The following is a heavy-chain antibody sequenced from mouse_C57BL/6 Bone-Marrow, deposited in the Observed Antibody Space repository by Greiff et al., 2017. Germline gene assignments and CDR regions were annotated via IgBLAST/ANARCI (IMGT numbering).Heavy chain of an antibody. CDR2: FTMYSDAT. Sequence: LQQSGAELVRPGSSVKLSCKASYFAFMASAMHWVKQRPGHGLEWIGTFTMYSDATEYSEHFKGKATLTANTSSSTAYMELSSLTSEDSAVYYCARDDGSSRFAYWGQGTLLTVSA. CDR3: ARDDGSSRFAY. D-gene: IGHD1-1*01. V-gene: IGHV1-49*01. J-gene: IGHJ3*01. CDR1: YFAFMASA.